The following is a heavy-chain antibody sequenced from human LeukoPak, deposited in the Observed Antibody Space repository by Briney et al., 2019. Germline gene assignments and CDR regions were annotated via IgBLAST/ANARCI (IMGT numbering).Heavy chain of an antibody. CDR2: ISGSGGST. J-gene: IGHJ4*02. CDR1: GFTFSSYA. Sequence: GGSLRLSCAASGFTFSSYAMSWVRQAPGKGLEWVSAISGSGGSTYYADSVKGRFTISRGNSKNTLYLQMNSLRAEDTAAYYCAKAGSIRFDYWGQGTLVTVSS. CDR3: AKAGSIRFDY. V-gene: IGHV3-23*01. D-gene: IGHD1-26*01.